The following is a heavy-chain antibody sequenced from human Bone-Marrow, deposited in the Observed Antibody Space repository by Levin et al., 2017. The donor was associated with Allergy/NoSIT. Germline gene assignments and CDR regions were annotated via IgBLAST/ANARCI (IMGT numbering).Heavy chain of an antibody. CDR3: AREGTTGTTTVLDS. CDR2: IRPKSGAT. J-gene: IGHJ4*02. CDR1: GYIFSNYY. D-gene: IGHD1-1*01. Sequence: ASVKVSCKASGYIFSNYYMHWVRQAPGEGLEWMGSIRPKSGATNYAPKFQGRVNMTRDTSLSTAYMDVSSLRFDDTAVYYCAREGTTGTTTVLDSWGPGTQVTVSS. V-gene: IGHV1-2*02.